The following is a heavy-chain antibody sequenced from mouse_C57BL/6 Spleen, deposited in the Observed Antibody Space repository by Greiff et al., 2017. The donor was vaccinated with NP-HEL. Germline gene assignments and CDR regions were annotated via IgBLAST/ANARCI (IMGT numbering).Heavy chain of an antibody. CDR3: PTRSRFAY. CDR2: IDPEDGDT. CDR1: GFNIKDYY. J-gene: IGHJ3*01. Sequence: EVQLQQSGAELVRPRASVKLSCTASGFNIKDYYMHWVKQRPEQGLEWIGRIDPEDGDTEYAPKFQGKATMTADTSSNTAYLQLSRLTSDATAVYYCPTRSRFAYWGQGTLVTVSA. V-gene: IGHV14-1*01.